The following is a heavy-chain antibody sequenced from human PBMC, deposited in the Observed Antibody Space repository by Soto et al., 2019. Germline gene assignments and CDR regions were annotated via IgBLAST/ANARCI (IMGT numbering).Heavy chain of an antibody. CDR1: GGTFSSYA. J-gene: IGHJ4*02. Sequence: QVQLVQSGAEVKKPGSSVKVSCKASGGTFSSYAISWVRQAPGQGLEWMGGIIPIFGTANYAQKFQGRVTITADEATSTAYMELSSLRTEDTGVDYRGRRGNDFWRDWGQGTLVTVSS. CDR2: IIPIFGTA. D-gene: IGHD3-3*01. CDR3: GRRGNDFWRD. V-gene: IGHV1-69*12.